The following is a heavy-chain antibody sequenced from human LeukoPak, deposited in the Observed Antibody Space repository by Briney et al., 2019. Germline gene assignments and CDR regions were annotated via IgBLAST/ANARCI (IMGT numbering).Heavy chain of an antibody. Sequence: SETLSLTCAVSGGSISSGGYSWSWIRQPPGRCLGWIGYIYLSGSTYYNPSLKSRVTISVDRSKNQFSLKLSSVTAAGTAVYYCARVVLPAGAAGYWFDPWGQGTLVTVSS. CDR2: IYLSGST. D-gene: IGHD6-13*01. CDR3: ARVVLPAGAAGYWFDP. V-gene: IGHV4-30-2*01. J-gene: IGHJ5*02. CDR1: GGSISSGGYS.